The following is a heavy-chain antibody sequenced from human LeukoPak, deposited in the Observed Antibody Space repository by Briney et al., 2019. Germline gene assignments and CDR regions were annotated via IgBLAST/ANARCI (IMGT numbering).Heavy chain of an antibody. J-gene: IGHJ4*02. Sequence: SETLSLTCAVSGGSISSSNWWSWVRQPPGKGLEWIGEIYHSGSTNYNPSLKSRVTISVDKSKNQFSLKLSSVTAADTAVYYCAREATTYLAYYYDSSGYYPLRYFDYWGQGTLVTVSS. CDR2: IYHSGST. D-gene: IGHD3-22*01. V-gene: IGHV4-4*02. CDR1: GGSISSSNW. CDR3: AREATTYLAYYYDSSGYYPLRYFDY.